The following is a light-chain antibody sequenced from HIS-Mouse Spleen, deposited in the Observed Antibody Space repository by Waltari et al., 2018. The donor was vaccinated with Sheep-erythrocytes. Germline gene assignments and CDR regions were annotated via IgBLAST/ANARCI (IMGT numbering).Light chain of an antibody. CDR3: QQSYSTPPT. Sequence: DIQMTQSPSSLSASVGDRVTITCRASQSISSYLNWYQQKPGKAPKLLIYPASSLQSGVPSRFSGSGAGTDFTLTISSLQPEDFATYYCQQSYSTPPTFGGGTKVEIK. CDR1: QSISSY. V-gene: IGKV1-39*01. CDR2: PAS. J-gene: IGKJ4*01.